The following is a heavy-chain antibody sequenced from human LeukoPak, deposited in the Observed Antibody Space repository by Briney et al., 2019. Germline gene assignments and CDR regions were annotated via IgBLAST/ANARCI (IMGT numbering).Heavy chain of an antibody. CDR1: GGSFSGYY. CDR3: ARLNNWNDAGNFDY. Sequence: SETLSLTCAVYGGSFSGYYWSWIRQPPGKGLEWIGSIYYSGSTYYNPSLKSRVTISVDTSKNQFSLKLSSVTAADTAVYYCARLNNWNDAGNFDYWGQGTLVTVSS. CDR2: IYYSGST. D-gene: IGHD1-20*01. V-gene: IGHV4-34*01. J-gene: IGHJ4*02.